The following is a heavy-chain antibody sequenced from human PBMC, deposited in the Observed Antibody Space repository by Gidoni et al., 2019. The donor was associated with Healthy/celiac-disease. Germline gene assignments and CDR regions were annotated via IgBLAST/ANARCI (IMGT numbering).Heavy chain of an antibody. Sequence: QVQLQQWGAGLLKPSETLSLTCAVYGGSFSGYYWSWIRQPPGKGLEWIGEINHSGSTNYNPSLKSRVTISVDTSKNQFSLKLSSVTAADTAVYYCARGKKQAAHFDYWGQGTLVTVSS. CDR3: ARGKKQAAHFDY. CDR2: INHSGST. J-gene: IGHJ4*02. CDR1: GGSFSGYY. V-gene: IGHV4-34*01.